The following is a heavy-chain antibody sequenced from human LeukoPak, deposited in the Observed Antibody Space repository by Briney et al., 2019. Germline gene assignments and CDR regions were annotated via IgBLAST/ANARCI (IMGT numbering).Heavy chain of an antibody. CDR3: TRARCSRTSCNTESDY. CDR1: GFTLSPYW. J-gene: IGHJ4*02. D-gene: IGHD2-2*01. Sequence: GGSLRLSCAASGFTLSPYWMHWVRQAPGKGLVWVSRINNDGSSTTYADSVKGRFTISRDNTKNTLYLQMNILRAEDTAVYYCTRARCSRTSCNTESDYWGQGTLVTVSS. CDR2: INNDGSST. V-gene: IGHV3-74*01.